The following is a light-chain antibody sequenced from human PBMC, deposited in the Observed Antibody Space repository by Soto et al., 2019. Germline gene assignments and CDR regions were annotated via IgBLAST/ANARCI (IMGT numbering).Light chain of an antibody. CDR2: DAS. J-gene: IGKJ5*01. CDR3: HERQYWPPIT. CDR1: LSVSVY. Sequence: LVLPQSPATMSLSPGGSSTLSCRTSLSVSVYLDWYQQKPGQAPRLLISDASNRATGIPARFSGSGSGTDFTLTIRSLEPEDFAVYYCHERQYWPPITFGQGTRLEIK. V-gene: IGKV3-11*01.